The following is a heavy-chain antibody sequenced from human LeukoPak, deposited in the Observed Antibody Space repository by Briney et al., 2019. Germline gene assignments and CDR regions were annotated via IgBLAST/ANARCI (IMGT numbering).Heavy chain of an antibody. Sequence: GESLKISCKFSGNSFTTYWIVWVRQMPGKGLEWMGIIYPGDSETRYSPSFQGQVTISADRSITTAYLQWSSLKASDTAMYYCATLLVLRGFRWFDPWGQGTLVTVSS. D-gene: IGHD3-10*01. J-gene: IGHJ5*02. CDR2: IYPGDSET. V-gene: IGHV5-51*01. CDR1: GNSFTTYW. CDR3: ATLLVLRGFRWFDP.